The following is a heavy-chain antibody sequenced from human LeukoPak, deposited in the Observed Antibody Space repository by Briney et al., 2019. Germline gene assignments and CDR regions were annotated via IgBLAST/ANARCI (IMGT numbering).Heavy chain of an antibody. CDR1: GLTVSSNY. Sequence: PGGSLRLSCAASGLTVSSNYMSWVRQAPGKGLEWVSVIYSGGSTYYADSVKGRFTISRHNSKNTLYLQMNSLRAEDTAVYYCARVRFLEWSYYFDYWGQGTLVTVSS. CDR3: ARVRFLEWSYYFDY. J-gene: IGHJ4*02. CDR2: IYSGGST. V-gene: IGHV3-53*04. D-gene: IGHD3-3*01.